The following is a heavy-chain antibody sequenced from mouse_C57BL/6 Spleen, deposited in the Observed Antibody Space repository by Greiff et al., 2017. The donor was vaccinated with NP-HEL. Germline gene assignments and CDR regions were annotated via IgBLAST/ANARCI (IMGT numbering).Heavy chain of an antibody. V-gene: IGHV7-1*01. CDR1: GFTFSDFY. D-gene: IGHD2-4*01. J-gene: IGHJ4*01. CDR2: SRNKANDYTT. Sequence: EVKLMESGGGLVQSGRSLRLSCATSGFTFSDFYMEWVRQAPGKGLEWIAASRNKANDYTTEYSASVKGRFIVSRDTSQSILYLQMNALRAEDTAIYYCARDSYYDYDGGPYYAMDYWGQGTSVTVSS. CDR3: ARDSYYDYDGGPYYAMDY.